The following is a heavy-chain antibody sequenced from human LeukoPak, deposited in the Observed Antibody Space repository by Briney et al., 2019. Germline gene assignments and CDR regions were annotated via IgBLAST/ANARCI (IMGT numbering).Heavy chain of an antibody. CDR1: GDSVSSNSVT. CDR3: ARRLTQYDCFDP. CDR2: TYYRTTWYN. D-gene: IGHD2-2*01. V-gene: IGHV6-1*01. J-gene: IGHJ5*02. Sequence: QTLSLTCAISGDSVSSNSVTWNWIRQSPSRGLEWLGRTYYRTTWYNDYAVSVRGRITVNPDTSKNQFSLHLNSVTPEDTAVYYCARRLTQYDCFDPWGQGILVTVSS.